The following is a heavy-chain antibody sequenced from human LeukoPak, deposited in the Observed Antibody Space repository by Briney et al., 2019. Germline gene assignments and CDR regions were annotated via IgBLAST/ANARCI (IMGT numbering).Heavy chain of an antibody. CDR1: GFTFSDYY. Sequence: PGGSLRLSCAASGFTFSDYYMSWIRQAPGKGLDGVSYISSSGRTKYCADSVEGRFTISRENAKHSLYLQMNRLRAEATAVYYCARGSVQLWLRDPYYYMDVWGKGTTVTVSS. V-gene: IGHV3-11*01. CDR2: ISSSGRTK. J-gene: IGHJ6*03. CDR3: ARGSVQLWLRDPYYYMDV. D-gene: IGHD5-18*01.